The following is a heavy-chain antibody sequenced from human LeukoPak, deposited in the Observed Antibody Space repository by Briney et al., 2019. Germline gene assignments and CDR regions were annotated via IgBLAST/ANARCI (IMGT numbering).Heavy chain of an antibody. CDR2: VYHSGST. CDR3: AREGRDVDYYDSSGCFDY. Sequence: PSETLSLTCTVSGDSISSSSYFWGWIRQPPGKGLEWIGSVYHSGSTNYNPSLKSRVTISVDTSKNQFSLKLSSVTAADTAVYYCAREGRDVDYYDSSGCFDYWGQGTLVTVSS. J-gene: IGHJ4*02. CDR1: GDSISSSSYF. D-gene: IGHD3-22*01. V-gene: IGHV4-39*07.